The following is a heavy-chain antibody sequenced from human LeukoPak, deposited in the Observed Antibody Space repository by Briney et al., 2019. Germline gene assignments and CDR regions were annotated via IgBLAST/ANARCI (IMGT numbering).Heavy chain of an antibody. CDR2: INPSGGST. Sequence: ASVKVSCKASGYTFTSYYMHWVRQAPGQGLEWMGIINPSGGSTRYAQKFQGRVTMTRDTSISTAYMELSRLRSDDTAVYYCARDAPYYYGSGSYQWFDPWGQGTLVAVSS. CDR3: ARDAPYYYGSGSYQWFDP. V-gene: IGHV1-46*01. D-gene: IGHD3-10*01. J-gene: IGHJ5*02. CDR1: GYTFTSYY.